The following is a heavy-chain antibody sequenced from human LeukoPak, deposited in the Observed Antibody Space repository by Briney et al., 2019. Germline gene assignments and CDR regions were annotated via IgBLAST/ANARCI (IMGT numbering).Heavy chain of an antibody. CDR2: ISDDGSRQ. CDR3: VKDRTGTYTLDY. J-gene: IGHJ4*02. D-gene: IGHD3-10*01. Sequence: GGSLRLSCAATGFTFSNYAIHWGRQAPGKGLEWVAFISDDGSRQHYADSVKGRFTISRDNSKNTLNLQMNSLRAEDTTVYYCVKDRTGTYTLDYWGQGTLVTVSS. CDR1: GFTFSNYA. V-gene: IGHV3-30-3*01.